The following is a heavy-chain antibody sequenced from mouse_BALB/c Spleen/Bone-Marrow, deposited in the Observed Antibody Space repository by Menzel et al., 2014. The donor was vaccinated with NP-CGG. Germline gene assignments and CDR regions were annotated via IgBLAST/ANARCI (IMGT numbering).Heavy chain of an antibody. V-gene: IGHV2-6-4*01. CDR1: GFSLSRYS. CDR3: ARGGTTVVPSMDY. D-gene: IGHD1-1*01. CDR2: IWGGGNT. Sequence: VKLMESGPGLVAPSQCLSITCTVSGFSLSRYSVHWVRQPPGKGLEWLGMIWGGGNTDYNSVRKSRLSISKDNSKSQFVLKMNSLQTDDTAMYYCARGGTTVVPSMDYWGQGTSVTVSS. J-gene: IGHJ4*01.